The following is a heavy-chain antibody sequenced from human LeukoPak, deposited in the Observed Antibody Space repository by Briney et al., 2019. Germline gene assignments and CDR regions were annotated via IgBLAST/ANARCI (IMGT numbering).Heavy chain of an antibody. J-gene: IGHJ6*03. D-gene: IGHD3-16*01. V-gene: IGHV1-2*02. Sequence: GASVKVSCKASGYTFTGYYMHWVRQAPGQGLEWMGWINPNSGGTNYAQKFQGRVIMTRDTSISTAYMELSRLRSDDTAVYYCARVQYYDYVWGSSYYMDVWGKGTTVTVSS. CDR1: GYTFTGYY. CDR2: INPNSGGT. CDR3: ARVQYYDYVWGSSYYMDV.